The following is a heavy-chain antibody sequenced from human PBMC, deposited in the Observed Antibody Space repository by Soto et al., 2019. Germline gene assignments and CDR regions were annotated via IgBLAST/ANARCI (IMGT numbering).Heavy chain of an antibody. CDR3: ARGQWQQLSHFDH. V-gene: IGHV3-74*01. Sequence: GGSLRLSCAASGFTFSSYWMHWVRQAPGKGLVWVSRTNSDGGSTNYADSVKGRFTISRDNAKNTLYLQMNSLRAEDTAVYYCARGQWQQLSHFDHWGQGTLVTVSS. CDR1: GFTFSSYW. J-gene: IGHJ4*02. D-gene: IGHD6-13*01. CDR2: TNSDGGST.